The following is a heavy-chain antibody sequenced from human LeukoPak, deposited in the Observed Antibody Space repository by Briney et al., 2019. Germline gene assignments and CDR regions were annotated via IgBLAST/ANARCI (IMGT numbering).Heavy chain of an antibody. D-gene: IGHD3-10*01. CDR2: IYYSGST. J-gene: IGHJ6*03. CDR3: ARYFMVRGPDYYYYMDV. V-gene: IGHV4-59*01. CDR1: GGSISSYY. Sequence: KTSETLSLTCTVSGGSISSYYWSWIRQPPGKGLEWIGYIYYSGSTNYNPSLKSRVTISVDTSKNQFSLKLSSVTAADTAVYYCARYFMVRGPDYYYYMDVWGKGTTVTVSS.